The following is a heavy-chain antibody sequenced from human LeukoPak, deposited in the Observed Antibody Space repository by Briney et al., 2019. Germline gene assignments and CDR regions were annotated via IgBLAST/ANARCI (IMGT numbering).Heavy chain of an antibody. Sequence: LQDRVTMTTDTSTSTAYLEVRSLRSDDTAVYYCARDSIRGVRLLDYWGQGTLVTVSS. J-gene: IGHJ4*02. D-gene: IGHD3-3*01. CDR3: ARDSIRGVRLLDY. V-gene: IGHV1-18*01.